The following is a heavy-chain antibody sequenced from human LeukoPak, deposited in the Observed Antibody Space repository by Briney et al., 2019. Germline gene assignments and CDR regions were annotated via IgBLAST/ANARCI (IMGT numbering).Heavy chain of an antibody. V-gene: IGHV1-69*13. CDR1: GYTFTGYY. J-gene: IGHJ6*03. CDR2: IIPIFGTA. CDR3: ARVPGPAHTYYYYYMDV. D-gene: IGHD2-8*01. Sequence: AASVKVSCKASGYTFTGYYMHWVRQAPGQGLEWMGGIIPIFGTANYAQKFQGRVTITADESTSTAYMELSSLRSEDTAVYYCARVPGPAHTYYYYYMDVWGKGTTVTISS.